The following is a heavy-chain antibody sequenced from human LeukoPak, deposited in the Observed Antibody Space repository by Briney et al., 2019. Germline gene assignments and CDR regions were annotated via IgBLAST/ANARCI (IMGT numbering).Heavy chain of an antibody. Sequence: GGSLRLSCAASGFTFSDYYMSWIRQAPGKGLEWVSYISSSGSTIYYADSVKGRFTISRDNSKNTLYLQMNSLRAEDTAVYYCAKIHLDWYFDLWGRGTLVTVSS. CDR1: GFTFSDYY. D-gene: IGHD5-18*01. CDR3: AKIHLDWYFDL. CDR2: ISSSGSTI. V-gene: IGHV3-11*01. J-gene: IGHJ2*01.